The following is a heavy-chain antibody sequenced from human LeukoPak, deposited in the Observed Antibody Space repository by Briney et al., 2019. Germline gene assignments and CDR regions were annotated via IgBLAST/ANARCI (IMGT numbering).Heavy chain of an antibody. Sequence: PGGSLRLSCEASGFTFSSYGVHWVRQAPGKGLEWVAVITYDGSGTYYADSVKGRFTISKDNSDNTLYLHMNNLRPEDTALYFCARGSRSYDSGGYPTFRYWGQGTLVTVSS. CDR3: ARGSRSYDSGGYPTFRY. CDR1: GFTFSSYG. D-gene: IGHD3-16*01. CDR2: ITYDGSGT. V-gene: IGHV3-30*01. J-gene: IGHJ4*02.